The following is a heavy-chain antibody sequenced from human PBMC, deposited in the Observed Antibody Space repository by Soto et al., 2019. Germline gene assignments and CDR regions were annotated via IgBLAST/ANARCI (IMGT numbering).Heavy chain of an antibody. V-gene: IGHV1-3*01. Sequence: ASVKVSCKASGYTFTGYAMHWVRQAPGQRLEWMGWINAGNGNTKYSQKFQGRVTITRDTSASTAYMELSSLRSEDTAVYYCARAVAVAADFDYWGQETLVTVPS. D-gene: IGHD6-19*01. CDR1: GYTFTGYA. CDR3: ARAVAVAADFDY. CDR2: INAGNGNT. J-gene: IGHJ4*02.